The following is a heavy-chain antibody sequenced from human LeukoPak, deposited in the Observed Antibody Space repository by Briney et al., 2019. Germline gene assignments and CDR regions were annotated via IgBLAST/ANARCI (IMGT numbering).Heavy chain of an antibody. CDR1: GFTFSTYN. CDR3: ARASGHYDSSGII. V-gene: IGHV3-48*04. D-gene: IGHD3-22*01. Sequence: GGSLRLSCAASGFTFSTYNMTWVRQAPGKGLEWVSYISSSGSTIYYADSVKGRFTISRDNAKNSLYLQMNSLRAEDTAVYYCARASGHYDSSGIIWGQGTMVTVSS. J-gene: IGHJ3*02. CDR2: ISSSGSTI.